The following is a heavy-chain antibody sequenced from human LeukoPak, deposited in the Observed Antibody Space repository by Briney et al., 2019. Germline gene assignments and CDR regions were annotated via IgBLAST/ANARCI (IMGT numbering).Heavy chain of an antibody. D-gene: IGHD6-19*01. CDR2: IIPILGIA. V-gene: IGHV1-69*04. J-gene: IGHJ4*02. CDR1: GGTFSRYA. CDR3: ARDRTVAGSGEDY. Sequence: SVKVSCKASGGTFSRYAISWVRQAPGQGLEWMGRIIPILGIANYAQKFQGRVTITADKSTSTAYMELSSLRSEDTAVYYCARDRTVAGSGEDYWGQGTLVTVSS.